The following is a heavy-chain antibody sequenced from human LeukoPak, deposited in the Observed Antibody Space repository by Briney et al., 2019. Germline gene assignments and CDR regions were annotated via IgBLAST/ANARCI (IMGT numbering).Heavy chain of an antibody. Sequence: SETLSLTCTVSGYSISSGYYWGRIRQPPGKGLEWIGSIYHSGSTYYNPSLKSRVTISVDTSKNQFSLKLNSVTAADTAVYYCARVATTPYYYMDVWGKGTTVTVSS. CDR2: IYHSGST. D-gene: IGHD5-12*01. V-gene: IGHV4-38-2*02. J-gene: IGHJ6*03. CDR1: GYSISSGYY. CDR3: ARVATTPYYYMDV.